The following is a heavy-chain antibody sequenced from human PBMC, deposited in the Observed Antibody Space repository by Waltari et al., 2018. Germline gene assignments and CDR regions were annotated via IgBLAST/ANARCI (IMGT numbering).Heavy chain of an antibody. V-gene: IGHV4-39*07. CDR2: IYSSGSP. CDR1: GGSISSSSYY. J-gene: IGHJ4*02. Sequence: QLQLQESGPGLVKPSETLSLTCTVSGGSISSSSYYWGWIRQPPGKGLEWIGIIYSSGSPYYNPSLLSRVTISVDPSKNQFSLTLSSVTAADTAVYYCARDVGATPHFDYWGQGTLVTVSS. CDR3: ARDVGATPHFDY. D-gene: IGHD1-26*01.